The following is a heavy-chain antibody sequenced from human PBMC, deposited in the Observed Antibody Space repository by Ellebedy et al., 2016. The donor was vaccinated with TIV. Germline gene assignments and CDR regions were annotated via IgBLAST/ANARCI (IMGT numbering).Heavy chain of an antibody. D-gene: IGHD2-2*01. CDR3: ARRYCSSTSCWSAAFDI. CDR1: GDSITSGSYY. CDR2: IHYSGNT. V-gene: IGHV4-39*01. J-gene: IGHJ3*02. Sequence: SETLSLXXTVSGDSITSGSYYWGWIRQPPGKGLEWIGSIHYSGNTHYNPSLGSRVTISVDTSTNQFNLMVNSVTASDTAMYYCARRYCSSTSCWSAAFDIWGQGTMVTVSS.